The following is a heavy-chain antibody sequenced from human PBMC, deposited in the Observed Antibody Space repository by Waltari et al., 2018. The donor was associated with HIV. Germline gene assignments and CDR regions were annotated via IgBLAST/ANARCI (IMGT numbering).Heavy chain of an antibody. CDR1: GYTLTELS. CDR3: ETDQMGGYFRGG. D-gene: IGHD1-26*01. Sequence: QVQLVQSGAEVKKPGASVKVSCKVSGYTLTELSMHWVRQAPGKGLAGMGVFDPKGGKTIYAQKFQDRDTWTGDKSTDTPYRGLSCLRSENTAVYYCETDQMGGYFRGGWGQGTLVTVSS. J-gene: IGHJ4*02. CDR2: FDPKGGKT. V-gene: IGHV1-24*01.